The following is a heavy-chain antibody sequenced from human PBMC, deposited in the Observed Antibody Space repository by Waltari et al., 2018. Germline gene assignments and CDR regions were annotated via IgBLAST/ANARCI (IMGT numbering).Heavy chain of an antibody. Sequence: QVQLQESGPGLVKPSETLSLTCAVSGYSISSGYYWGWIRQAPGKGLEWIGSIYHSGSTYSNPSLKSRVTISVDTAKNQFSLKLSSVTAADTAVYYCARQGIAVAGTVDYWGQGTLVTVSS. CDR1: GYSISSGYY. CDR3: ARQGIAVAGTVDY. D-gene: IGHD6-19*01. V-gene: IGHV4-38-2*01. J-gene: IGHJ4*02. CDR2: IYHSGST.